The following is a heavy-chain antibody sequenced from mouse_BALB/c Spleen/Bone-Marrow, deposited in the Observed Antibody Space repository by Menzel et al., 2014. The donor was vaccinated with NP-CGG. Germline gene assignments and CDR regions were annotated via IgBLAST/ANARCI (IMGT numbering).Heavy chain of an antibody. CDR3: AREDGPYRGY. V-gene: IGHV1-7*01. CDR1: GYTFTSYW. D-gene: IGHD2-3*01. Sequence: VQLQQSGAELAKPGASVKMSCKASGYTFTSYWMHRVKQRPGQGLEWIGYIYPSTGYTDYSQKFKDKATLTADKSSSTAYMQLSSLTSEDSAVYYCAREDGPYRGYWGQGTTLTVSS. J-gene: IGHJ2*01. CDR2: IYPSTGYT.